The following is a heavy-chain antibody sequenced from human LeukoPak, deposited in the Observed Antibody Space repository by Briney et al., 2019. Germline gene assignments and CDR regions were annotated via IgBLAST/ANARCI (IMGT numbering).Heavy chain of an antibody. D-gene: IGHD5-18*01. CDR3: ARTARVFDY. CDR1: GYSIPRLH. CDR2: TYIGGDT. Sequence: SETLSLTCTDSGYSIPRLHWRWIRQPPGKGLEVIGYTYIGGDTNYNPSLKSRVSISLDPSKNQLSLKMSSVTAADTAVYYCARTARVFDYWGQGTLVTVSS. J-gene: IGHJ4*02. V-gene: IGHV4-4*09.